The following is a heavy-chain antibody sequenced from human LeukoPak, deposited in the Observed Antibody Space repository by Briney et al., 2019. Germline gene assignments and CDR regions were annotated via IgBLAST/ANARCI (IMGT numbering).Heavy chain of an antibody. V-gene: IGHV3-23*01. J-gene: IGHJ3*02. CDR3: ARDTARWTGAFDI. CDR2: ISGSGGSA. D-gene: IGHD5-24*01. CDR1: GFTFSSYA. Sequence: GGSLRLSCAASGFTFSSYAMSWVRQAPGKGLEWVSAISGSGGSAYYADSVKGRFTISRDNSKNTLYLQMNSLRAEDTAAYYCARDTARWTGAFDIWGQGTMVTVSS.